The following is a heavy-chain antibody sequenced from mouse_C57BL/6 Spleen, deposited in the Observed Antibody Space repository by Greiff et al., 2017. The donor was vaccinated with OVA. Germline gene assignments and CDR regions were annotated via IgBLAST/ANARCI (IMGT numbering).Heavy chain of an antibody. CDR2: IDPANGNT. V-gene: IGHV14-3*01. J-gene: IGHJ2*01. D-gene: IGHD1-1*01. CDR1: GFNIKNTY. Sequence: EVQRVESVAELVRPGASVKLSCPASGFNIKNTYMHWVKQRPEPGLEWIGRIDPANGNTKYAPQFQGKATITAATSSNTAYLQLSSLTSEDTAIYYCASLITTVVATNYWGQGTTRTVSS. CDR3: ASLITTVVATNY.